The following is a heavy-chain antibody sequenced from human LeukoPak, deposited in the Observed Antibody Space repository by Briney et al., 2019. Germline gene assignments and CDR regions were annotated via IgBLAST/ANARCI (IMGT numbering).Heavy chain of an antibody. CDR1: GGSISSYY. D-gene: IGHD1-26*01. CDR3: ARDRDRAAATHYGMDV. V-gene: IGHV4-59*01. Sequence: SETLSLTCTVSGGSISSYYGSWIRQPRGKGLEWIGYIYYSGSTNYNPSLKSRVTISVDTSKNQFSLKLSSVTAADTAVYYCARDRDRAAATHYGMDVWGQGTTFTVSS. CDR2: IYYSGST. J-gene: IGHJ6*02.